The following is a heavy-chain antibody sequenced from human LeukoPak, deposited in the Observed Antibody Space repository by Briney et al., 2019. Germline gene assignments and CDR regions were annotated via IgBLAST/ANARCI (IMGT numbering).Heavy chain of an antibody. Sequence: ASVKVSCKASGYTFTDYYMHWVRQAPGQGLEWMGIINPSGGSTSYAQKFQGRVTMTRDMSTSTVYMELSSLRSEDTAVYYCARGRYSSSPVGGNWFDPWGQGTLVTVSS. D-gene: IGHD6-13*01. J-gene: IGHJ5*02. V-gene: IGHV1-46*01. CDR1: GYTFTDYY. CDR3: ARGRYSSSPVGGNWFDP. CDR2: INPSGGST.